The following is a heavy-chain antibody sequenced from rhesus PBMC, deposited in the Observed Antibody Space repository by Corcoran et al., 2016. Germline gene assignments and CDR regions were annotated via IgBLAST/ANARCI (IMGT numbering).Heavy chain of an antibody. CDR3: ARFLGSGWYFDY. V-gene: IGHV4-122*02. CDR1: GGSISRGYYS. Sequence: QVQLQESGPGLVKPSEPLSLTCAVPGGSISRGYYSWSCIRHPPGKGLEWIGYITYSGSTSYNPSLKRRVTISRDTSKNQFSLKLSSVTAADTAVYYCARFLGSGWYFDYWGQGVLVTVSS. J-gene: IGHJ4*01. D-gene: IGHD6-31*01. CDR2: ITYSGST.